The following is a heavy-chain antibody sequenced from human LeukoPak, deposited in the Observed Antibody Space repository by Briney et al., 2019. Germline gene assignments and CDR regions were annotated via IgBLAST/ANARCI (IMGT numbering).Heavy chain of an antibody. CDR1: GGSISSGGYS. Sequence: SQTLSLTCAVSGGSISSGGYSWSWIRQPPGKGLEWIGYIYLSGSTYYNPSLKSRVTISVDRSKNQFSLKLSSVTAADTAVYYCARGGDTYYYDSSGNFDYWGQGTLVTVSS. J-gene: IGHJ4*02. CDR2: IYLSGST. CDR3: ARGGDTYYYDSSGNFDY. D-gene: IGHD3-22*01. V-gene: IGHV4-30-2*01.